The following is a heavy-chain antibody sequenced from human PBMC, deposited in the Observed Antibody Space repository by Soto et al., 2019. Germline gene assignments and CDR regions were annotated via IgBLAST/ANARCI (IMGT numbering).Heavy chain of an antibody. CDR2: IYPGDSDT. V-gene: IGHV5-51*01. J-gene: IGHJ4*02. D-gene: IGHD3-3*01. CDR3: ARHTRVLRFLEWSPGDY. Sequence: PGESLKISCKGSGYSFTSYWIGWVRQIPGKGLEWMGIIYPGDSDTRYSPSFQGQVTISADKSISTAYLQWSSLKASDTAMYYCARHTRVLRFLEWSPGDYWGQGTLVTVSS. CDR1: GYSFTSYW.